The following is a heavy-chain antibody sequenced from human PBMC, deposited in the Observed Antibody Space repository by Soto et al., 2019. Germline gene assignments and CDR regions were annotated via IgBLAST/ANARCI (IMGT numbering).Heavy chain of an antibody. D-gene: IGHD3-22*01. V-gene: IGHV4-31*03. J-gene: IGHJ4*02. CDR3: VGGTSAYYYNLDY. CDR1: GVSISRGTYY. Sequence: SETLSLTCTVSGVSISRGTYYWTWIRQHPGKGLEWIGYIYYTGSTDSNPSLKSRVSISVDTSKNQFSLKLNSVTVADTAVYYCVGGTSAYYYNLDYWGQGTLVTVSS. CDR2: IYYTGST.